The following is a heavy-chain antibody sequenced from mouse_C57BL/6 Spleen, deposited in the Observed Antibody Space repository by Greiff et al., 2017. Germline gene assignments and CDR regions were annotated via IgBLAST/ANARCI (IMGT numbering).Heavy chain of an antibody. Sequence: VQLQQPGAGLVKPGASVKMSCKASGFTFTSYWITWVKQRPGQGLEWIGVLYPGSGSTNYNEKFKSKATVTVDTASSTAYLQLSSLTSEDTAVYYCARYDYGSSHWFAYWGQGTQVTVST. CDR2: LYPGSGST. D-gene: IGHD1-1*01. CDR1: GFTFTSYW. V-gene: IGHV1-55*01. CDR3: ARYDYGSSHWFAY. J-gene: IGHJ3*01.